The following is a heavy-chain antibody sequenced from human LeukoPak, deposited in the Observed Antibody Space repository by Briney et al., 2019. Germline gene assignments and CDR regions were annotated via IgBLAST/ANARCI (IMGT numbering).Heavy chain of an antibody. CDR3: ARDGHSGWNDY. Sequence: AASVKVSCKASGGTFSSYAISWVRQAPGQGLEWMGGIIPIFGTANYAQKFRGRVTITADESTSTAYMELSSLRSEDTAVYYCARDGHSGWNDYWGQGTLVTVSS. J-gene: IGHJ4*02. CDR2: IIPIFGTA. CDR1: GGTFSSYA. D-gene: IGHD6-19*01. V-gene: IGHV1-69*13.